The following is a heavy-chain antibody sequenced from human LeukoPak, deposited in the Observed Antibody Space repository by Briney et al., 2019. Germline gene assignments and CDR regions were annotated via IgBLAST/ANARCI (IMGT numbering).Heavy chain of an antibody. Sequence: PGGSLRLSCTTSGFTFRDHAMSWFHQAPGKGLEWVGLIKSKAHGGTTESAASVKGRFTISRDDAKSIAYLQMNSLKTEDTAVYYCSRDYSIVKTTIFLDYWGQGTLVTVSS. V-gene: IGHV3-49*03. J-gene: IGHJ4*02. D-gene: IGHD1-26*01. CDR2: IKSKAHGGTT. CDR1: GFTFRDHA. CDR3: SRDYSIVKTTIFLDY.